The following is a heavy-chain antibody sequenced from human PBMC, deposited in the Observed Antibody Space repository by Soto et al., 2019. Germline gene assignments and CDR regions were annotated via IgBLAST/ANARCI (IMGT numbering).Heavy chain of an antibody. D-gene: IGHD2-8*01. CDR1: GGSFSGYY. J-gene: IGHJ6*02. Sequence: NPSETLSLTCAVYGGSFSGYYWSWIRQPPGKGLEWIGEINHSGSTNYNPSLKSRVTISVDTSKNQFSLKLSSVTAADTAVYYCARRPPRDAIYYGMDVWGQGTTVTVSS. CDR2: INHSGST. V-gene: IGHV4-34*01. CDR3: ARRPPRDAIYYGMDV.